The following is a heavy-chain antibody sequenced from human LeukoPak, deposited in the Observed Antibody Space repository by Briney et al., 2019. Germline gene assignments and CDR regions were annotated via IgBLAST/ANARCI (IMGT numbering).Heavy chain of an antibody. CDR1: GFTFSSYS. CDR2: ISSSSSTI. V-gene: IGHV3-48*01. D-gene: IGHD3-3*01. Sequence: PGGSLTLSCAASGFTFSSYSMNWVRQAPGKGLEWVSYISSSSSTIYYADSVKGRFTISRDNAKNSLYLQMNSLRAEDTAVYYCARSYYDFWSAETPFDYWGQGTLVTVSS. CDR3: ARSYYDFWSAETPFDY. J-gene: IGHJ4*02.